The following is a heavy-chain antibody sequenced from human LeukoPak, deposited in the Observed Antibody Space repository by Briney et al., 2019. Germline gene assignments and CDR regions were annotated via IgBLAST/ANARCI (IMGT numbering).Heavy chain of an antibody. CDR2: IYHSEST. Sequence: PSETLSLTCAVSGGSISSSNWWSWVRQPPGKGLEWIGEIYHSESTNYNPSLKSRVTISVDKSKNQFSLKLSSVTAADTAVYYCARGRITMVRGVIPGWFDPWGQGTLVTVSS. CDR3: ARGRITMVRGVIPGWFDP. V-gene: IGHV4-4*02. J-gene: IGHJ5*02. CDR1: GGSISSSNW. D-gene: IGHD3-10*01.